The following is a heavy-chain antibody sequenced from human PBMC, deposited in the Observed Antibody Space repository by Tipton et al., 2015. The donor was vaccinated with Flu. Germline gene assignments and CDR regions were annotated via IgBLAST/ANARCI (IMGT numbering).Heavy chain of an antibody. D-gene: IGHD3-10*01. V-gene: IGHV4-59*01. J-gene: IGHJ3*02. Sequence: TLSLTCTVSGGSISSYYWSWIRQPPGKGLEWIGYIYCSGSTNYNPSLKSRVTISVDTSKNQFSLKLSSVTAADTAVYYCARYGSVYSFDIWGQGTMVTVSS. CDR3: ARYGSVYSFDI. CDR1: GGSISSYY. CDR2: IYCSGST.